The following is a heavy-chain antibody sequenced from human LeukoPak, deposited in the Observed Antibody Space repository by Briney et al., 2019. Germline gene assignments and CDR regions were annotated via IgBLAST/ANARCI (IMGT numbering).Heavy chain of an antibody. D-gene: IGHD6-6*01. Sequence: SSETLSLTCTVSGYSISSGYYWGWIRQPPGKGLEWIGSIYHSGSTYYNPSLKSRVTISVDTSKNQFSLKLSSVTAADTAVYYCARTIAARPGYFDYWGQGTLVTVSS. CDR3: ARTIAARPGYFDY. V-gene: IGHV4-38-2*02. CDR2: IYHSGST. J-gene: IGHJ4*02. CDR1: GYSISSGYY.